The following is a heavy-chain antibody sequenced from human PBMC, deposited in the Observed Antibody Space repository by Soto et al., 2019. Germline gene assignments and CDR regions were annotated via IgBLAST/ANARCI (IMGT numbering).Heavy chain of an antibody. Sequence: QVQLVESGGGVVQPGTSLRLSCAASGFMFKSFVMHWVRQVPGKGLQWVALTSYDGNTKYYGDSVQGRFTVSRDNSKNTLELQMDSMRLEDTALYYWARWGTTGGLDLWGQGTLVSVSS. V-gene: IGHV3-30*19. CDR1: GFMFKSFV. CDR2: TSYDGNTK. D-gene: IGHD3-16*01. CDR3: ARWGTTGGLDL. J-gene: IGHJ5*02.